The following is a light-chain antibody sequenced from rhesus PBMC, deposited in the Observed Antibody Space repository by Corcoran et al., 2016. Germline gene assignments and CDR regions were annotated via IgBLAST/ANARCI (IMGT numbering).Light chain of an antibody. CDR1: QSVSTY. V-gene: IGKV3-10*01. CDR2: GVS. Sequence: QVILTQSPATLSLSPGERATHSCRASQSVSTYLVWYQQKPGQAPSLLIYGVSSRAAGVPASFSCRGSGTDFTLTLSTLWAEDVGVYHCYQHSSGYSFGQGTKVEIK. CDR3: YQHSSGYS. J-gene: IGKJ2*01.